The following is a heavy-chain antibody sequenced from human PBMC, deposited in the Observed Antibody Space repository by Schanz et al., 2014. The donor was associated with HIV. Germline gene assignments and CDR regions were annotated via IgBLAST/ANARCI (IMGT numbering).Heavy chain of an antibody. D-gene: IGHD6-13*01. J-gene: IGHJ6*02. CDR2: MYYSGSS. V-gene: IGHV4-59*01. CDR1: GASISSYY. CDR3: ARVGRAAAGFIYYYGMDV. Sequence: QVQLQESGPGLVKPSETLSLTCTVSGASISSYYWSWIRQPPGKGLEWIGYMYYSGSSKNNPSLKSRVTISVDTSKNQFSLKLSSVTAADTAVYYCARVGRAAAGFIYYYGMDVWGQGTMLTVSS.